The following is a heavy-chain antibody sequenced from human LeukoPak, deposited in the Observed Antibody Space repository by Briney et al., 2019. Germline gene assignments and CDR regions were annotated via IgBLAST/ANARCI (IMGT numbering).Heavy chain of an antibody. J-gene: IGHJ4*02. CDR1: GFTFSSYG. V-gene: IGHV3-7*03. CDR3: ARDGGYCTGGTCYSTH. Sequence: SGGSLRLSCAASGFTFSSYGMHWVRQAPGKGLEWVASIKQDGNEKYYVDSVKGRFNISRDSAKNSLYLRMSCLRAEDTAVYYCARDGGYCTGGTCYSTHWGQGALVIVSS. D-gene: IGHD2-15*01. CDR2: IKQDGNEK.